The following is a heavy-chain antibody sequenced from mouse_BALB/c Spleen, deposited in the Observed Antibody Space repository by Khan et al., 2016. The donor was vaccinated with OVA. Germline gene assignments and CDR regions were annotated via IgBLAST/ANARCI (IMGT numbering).Heavy chain of an antibody. J-gene: IGHJ2*01. CDR2: ISYSGST. Sequence: EVQLQESGPGLVKPSQSLSLTCTVTGYSFTSGYVWNWIRQFPGNKLEWMGYISYSGSTNYNPSLKSRISITRDTSKNQFFLQLNSVTTEDTARYYCARTARIKYWGQGTTLTGSS. CDR3: ARTARIKY. V-gene: IGHV3-2*02. D-gene: IGHD1-2*01. CDR1: GYSFTSGYV.